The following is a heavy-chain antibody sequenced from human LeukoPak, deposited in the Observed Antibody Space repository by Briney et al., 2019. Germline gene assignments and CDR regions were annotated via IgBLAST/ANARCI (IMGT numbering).Heavy chain of an antibody. V-gene: IGHV3-23*01. Sequence: GGSLRLSCAASGFTFGSYAMSWVRQAPGKGLEWVSSFSGSGGSTYYADSVKGRFTISRDNSRNTLYVQMNSLRAEDTAAYYCAKSLCGSYVCVEGGFDAFDIWGQGTMVTVSS. J-gene: IGHJ3*02. D-gene: IGHD1-26*01. CDR3: AKSLCGSYVCVEGGFDAFDI. CDR1: GFTFGSYA. CDR2: FSGSGGST.